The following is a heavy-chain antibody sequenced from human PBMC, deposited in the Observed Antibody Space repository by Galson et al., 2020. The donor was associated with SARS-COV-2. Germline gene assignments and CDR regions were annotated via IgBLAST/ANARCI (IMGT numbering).Heavy chain of an antibody. Sequence: SETLSLTCNVYGGSISGHYWGWIRQPPGRGLEWAGYIRYTGNPSYNPSLKSRLTISVDTSKNQFSLKLTSVTAADTAVYYCARLPMNPESGDAFDLWGPGTMVTVSS. D-gene: IGHD1-26*01. J-gene: IGHJ3*01. CDR3: ARLPMNPESGDAFDL. V-gene: IGHV4-59*08. CDR1: GGSISGHY. CDR2: IRYTGNP.